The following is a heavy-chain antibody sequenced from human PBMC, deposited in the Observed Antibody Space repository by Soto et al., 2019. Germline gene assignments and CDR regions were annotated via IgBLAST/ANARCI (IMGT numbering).Heavy chain of an antibody. CDR1: GYTFTLYT. CDR2: IHAGNGYT. J-gene: IGHJ3*02. CDR3: ARVQYSGNDLKRAFDI. V-gene: IGHV1-3*01. D-gene: IGHD5-12*01. Sequence: QVQLVQSGAQVKKPGASVKVSCKASGYTFTLYTIHWVRQAPGQRLEGMGWIHAGNGYTKYSQNFQGRVTITRDTSASTVYMEMSSLTSEDTGVFYCARVQYSGNDLKRAFDILGQGTTVTVSS.